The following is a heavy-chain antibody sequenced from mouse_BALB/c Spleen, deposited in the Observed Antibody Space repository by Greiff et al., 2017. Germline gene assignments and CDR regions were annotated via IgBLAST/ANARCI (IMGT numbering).Heavy chain of an antibody. CDR2: INPSSGYT. CDR1: GYTFTSYT. V-gene: IGHV1-4*02. Sequence: QVQLQQSAAELARPGASVKMSCKASGYTFTSYTMHWVKQRPGQGLEWIGYINPSSGYTEYNQKFKDKTTLTADKSSSTAYMQLSSLTSEDSAVYYCARSGGYYGYDEAWFAYWGQGTLVTVSA. CDR3: ARSGGYYGYDEAWFAY. J-gene: IGHJ3*01. D-gene: IGHD2-2*01.